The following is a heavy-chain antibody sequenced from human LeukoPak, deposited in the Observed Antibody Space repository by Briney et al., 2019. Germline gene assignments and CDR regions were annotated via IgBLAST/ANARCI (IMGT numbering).Heavy chain of an antibody. Sequence: GGSLRLSCAASGFTFSSYSMNWVRQAPGKGLEWVSYISSSSSTIYYADSVKGRFTISRDNAKNSLYLQMSSLRDEDTAVYYCARSFGRTRITIFGVVITYFDYWGQGTLVTVSS. D-gene: IGHD3-3*01. CDR3: ARSFGRTRITIFGVVITYFDY. J-gene: IGHJ4*02. CDR1: GFTFSSYS. CDR2: ISSSSSTI. V-gene: IGHV3-48*02.